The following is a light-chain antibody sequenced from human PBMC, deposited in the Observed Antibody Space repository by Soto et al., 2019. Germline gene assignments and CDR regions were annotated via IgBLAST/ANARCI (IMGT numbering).Light chain of an antibody. CDR2: RAS. Sequence: EVLMTQSPDTLYVSPGERVTLSCRASQSVSDNLAWYQQKPGQGPRLLVYRASTRTLGIPARFSGSESGTDFTLTISSLEPEDFAVYYCQQRSNWPPITFGQGTRLENK. CDR1: QSVSDN. V-gene: IGKV3-11*01. J-gene: IGKJ5*01. CDR3: QQRSNWPPIT.